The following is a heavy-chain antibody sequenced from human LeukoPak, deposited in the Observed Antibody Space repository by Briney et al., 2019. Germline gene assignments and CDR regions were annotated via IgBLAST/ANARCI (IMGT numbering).Heavy chain of an antibody. V-gene: IGHV4-34*01. D-gene: IGHD3-16*02. CDR3: ARTYVWGSYRYLDY. Sequence: SETLSLTCAVYGGSFSGYYWSWIRQPPGKGLEWIGEINHSGSTNYNPSLKSRVTISVDTSKNQFSLKLSSVTAADTAVYYCARTYVWGSYRYLDYWGQGTLVTVSS. CDR1: GGSFSGYY. CDR2: INHSGST. J-gene: IGHJ4*02.